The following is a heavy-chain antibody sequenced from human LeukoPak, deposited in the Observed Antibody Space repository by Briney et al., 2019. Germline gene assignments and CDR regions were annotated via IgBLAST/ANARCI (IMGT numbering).Heavy chain of an antibody. CDR2: ISYDGSNK. V-gene: IGHV3-30-3*01. Sequence: GRSLRLSCAASGFTFSSYAMHWVRQAPGKGLEWVAVISYDGSNKYYADSVKGRFTISRDNSKNTLYLQMNSLRAEDTAVCYCARDRVRGTGTIGYWGQGTLVTVSS. CDR3: ARDRVRGTGTIGY. D-gene: IGHD1-1*01. CDR1: GFTFSSYA. J-gene: IGHJ4*02.